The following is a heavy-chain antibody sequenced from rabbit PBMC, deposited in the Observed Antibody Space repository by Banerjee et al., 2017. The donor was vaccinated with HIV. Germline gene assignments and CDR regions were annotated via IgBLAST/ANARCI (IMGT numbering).Heavy chain of an antibody. D-gene: IGHD7-1*01. V-gene: IGHV1S47*01. CDR1: GFDFSSNA. Sequence: EESGGDLVKPGASLTLTCKASGFDFSSNAMCWVRQAPGKRPEWIACIYAGDGSTYYASWVNGRFSISRSTSLNTVDLKMTSLTAADTATYFCARSGYAGYGDALYYFNLWGPGTLVTVS. CDR3: ARSGYAGYGDALYYFNL. J-gene: IGHJ4*01. CDR2: IYAGDGST.